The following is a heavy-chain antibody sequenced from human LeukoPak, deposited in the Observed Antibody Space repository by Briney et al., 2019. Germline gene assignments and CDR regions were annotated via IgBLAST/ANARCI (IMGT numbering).Heavy chain of an antibody. CDR2: IYHTGST. V-gene: IGHV4-61*10. D-gene: IGHD7-27*01. CDR3: ASRKLGNDY. CDR1: GVSISSGSYH. J-gene: IGHJ4*02. Sequence: SQTLSLTCTVSGVSISSGSYHWSWIRQPAGKALEWIGYIYHTGSTSYSPSLKSRVTISADTSQNQFSLKLSSVTAADTAVYYCASRKLGNDYWGQGTLVTVSS.